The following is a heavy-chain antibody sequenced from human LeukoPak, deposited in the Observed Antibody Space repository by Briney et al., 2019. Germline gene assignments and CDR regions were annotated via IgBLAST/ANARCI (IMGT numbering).Heavy chain of an antibody. CDR1: GGSLSSSSHY. J-gene: IGHJ3*02. D-gene: IGHD6-13*01. CDR3: ARIVGSSSSFTDAFDI. V-gene: IGHV4-39*07. CDR2: IYYSGST. Sequence: SETLSLTCTVSGGSLSSSSHYWAWIRQPPGKGLEWIGSIYYSGSTYYNPSLKSRVTISVDTSKNQFSLKLSSVTAADTAVYYCARIVGSSSSFTDAFDIWGQGTMVTVSS.